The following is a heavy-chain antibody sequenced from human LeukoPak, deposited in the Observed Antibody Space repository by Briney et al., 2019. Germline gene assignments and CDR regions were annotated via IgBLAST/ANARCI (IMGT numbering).Heavy chain of an antibody. CDR2: ISGSGGST. CDR1: GFTFSSYA. J-gene: IGHJ4*02. V-gene: IGHV3-23*01. CDR3: AKGYYDILTGHYIPFDY. Sequence: GGSLRLSCAASGFTFSSYAMSWVRQAPGKGLEWVSAISGSGGSTYYADSVKGRFTISRDNSKNTLYLQMNSLRAEDTAVYYCAKGYYDILTGHYIPFDYWGQGTLVTVSS. D-gene: IGHD3-9*01.